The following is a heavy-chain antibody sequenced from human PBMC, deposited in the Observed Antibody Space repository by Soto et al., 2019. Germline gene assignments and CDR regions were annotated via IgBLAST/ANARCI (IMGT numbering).Heavy chain of an antibody. V-gene: IGHV4-34*01. CDR1: GGSFSGYY. CDR3: ARGFFFGDPS. Sequence: NPSETLSLTCAVYGGSFSGYYWSWIRQPPGKGLEWIGEINHSGSNNYNPSLKSRVTISVDTSKNQFSLKLSSVTAADTVVYYCARGFFFGDPSWGQGTMVTVSS. D-gene: IGHD4-17*01. J-gene: IGHJ4*02. CDR2: INHSGSN.